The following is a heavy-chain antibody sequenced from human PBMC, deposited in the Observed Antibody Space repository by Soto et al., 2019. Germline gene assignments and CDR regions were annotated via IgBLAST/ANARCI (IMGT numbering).Heavy chain of an antibody. CDR1: GVTFSDTL. J-gene: IGHJ3*01. V-gene: IGHV1-3*04. CDR2: INTANGNT. CDR3: ARDIVSGGPRANDAFDV. D-gene: IGHD1-26*01. Sequence: QVQLVQSGAELKKPGASVNISCQSSGVTFSDTLIHWVRHGTGQRLEWMGWINTANGNTRYSEPFQGRVTISSLSSASTAYVALSDLTSEDTAVSFCARDIVSGGPRANDAFDVWGQGPMITVSS.